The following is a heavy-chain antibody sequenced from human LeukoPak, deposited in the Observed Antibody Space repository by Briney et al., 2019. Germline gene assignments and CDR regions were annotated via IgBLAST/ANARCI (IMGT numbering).Heavy chain of an antibody. J-gene: IGHJ4*02. V-gene: IGHV4-4*07. CDR1: GVSISSYY. D-gene: IGHD4-17*01. Sequence: PSETLSLTCNVSGVSISSYYWSWIRQPAGKGLEWIGRIHTSGSTNYNPSLKSRVTMSVDTSKNQFSLKVSSVTAADTAVYYCARHEEDYGDYQFDYWGQGTLVTVSS. CDR2: IHTSGST. CDR3: ARHEEDYGDYQFDY.